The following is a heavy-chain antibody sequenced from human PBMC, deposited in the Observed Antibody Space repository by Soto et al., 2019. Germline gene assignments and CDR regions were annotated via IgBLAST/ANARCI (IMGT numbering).Heavy chain of an antibody. D-gene: IGHD3-10*01. Sequence: SETLSLTCAVYGGSFSGYYWSWIRQPPGKGLEWIGEINHSGSTNYNPSLKSRVTISVDTPKNQFSLKLSSVTAADTAVYYCARGYRGRLYGMDVWGQGTTVTVSS. V-gene: IGHV4-34*01. CDR3: ARGYRGRLYGMDV. CDR2: INHSGST. CDR1: GGSFSGYY. J-gene: IGHJ6*02.